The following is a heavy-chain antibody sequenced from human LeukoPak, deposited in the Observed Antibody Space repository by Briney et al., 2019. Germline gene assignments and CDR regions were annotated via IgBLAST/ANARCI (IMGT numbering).Heavy chain of an antibody. CDR3: ARALGYCSSTSCFYYYGMDV. CDR2: IRYDGSNK. D-gene: IGHD2-2*01. J-gene: IGHJ6*02. Sequence: GGSLRLSCAASGFTFSSYGMHWVRQAPGKGLEWVAFIRYDGSNKYYADSVKGRFTISRDNSKNTLYLQMNCLRAEDTAVYYCARALGYCSSTSCFYYYGMDVWGQGTTVTVSS. CDR1: GFTFSSYG. V-gene: IGHV3-30*02.